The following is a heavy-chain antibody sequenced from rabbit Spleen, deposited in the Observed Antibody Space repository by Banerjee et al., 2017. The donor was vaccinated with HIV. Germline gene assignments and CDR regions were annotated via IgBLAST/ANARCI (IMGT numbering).Heavy chain of an antibody. D-gene: IGHD1-1*01. CDR3: ARTRGSGDFDLNL. CDR1: GFDFSGYY. V-gene: IGHV1S7*01. Sequence: QLKETGGGLVQPGGSLTLSCKASGFDFSGYYMSWVRQAPGKGLEWIGDIITDDAKTYYANWVNGRFTISSHNAQNTLYLQLNSLTAADTATYFCARTRGSGDFDLNLWGPGTLVTVS. J-gene: IGHJ4*01. CDR2: IITDDAKT.